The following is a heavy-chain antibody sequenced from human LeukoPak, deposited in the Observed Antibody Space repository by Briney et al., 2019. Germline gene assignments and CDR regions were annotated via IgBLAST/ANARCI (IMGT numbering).Heavy chain of an antibody. CDR3: ARDGWVGATAFDY. Sequence: GGSLRLSCAASGFTFSSYSMNWVRQAPGKGLEWVSYISSSSSTIYYADSVKGRFTISRDNAKNSLYLQMNSLRAEDTAVYYCARDGWVGATAFDYWGQGTLVTVSS. V-gene: IGHV3-48*04. J-gene: IGHJ4*02. CDR2: ISSSSSTI. D-gene: IGHD1-26*01. CDR1: GFTFSSYS.